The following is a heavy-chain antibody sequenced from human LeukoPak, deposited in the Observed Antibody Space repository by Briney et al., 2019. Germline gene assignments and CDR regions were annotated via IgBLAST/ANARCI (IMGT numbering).Heavy chain of an antibody. CDR2: ISWNGGSV. V-gene: IGHV3-9*01. D-gene: IGHD6-6*01. CDR3: AKDTSIAARPGYFES. CDR1: GFTFDNYA. Sequence: PGRSLRLSCTASGFTFDNYAIHWVRQAPGKGLEWVSDISWNGGSVAYADSVEGRFTISRDNAKSSLYLQMNSLRAEDTAFYCCAKDTSIAARPGYFESWGQGTLVTVSP. J-gene: IGHJ4*02.